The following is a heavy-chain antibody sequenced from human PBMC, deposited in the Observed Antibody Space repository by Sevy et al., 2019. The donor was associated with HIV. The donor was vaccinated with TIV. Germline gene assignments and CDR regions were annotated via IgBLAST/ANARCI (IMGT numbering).Heavy chain of an antibody. CDR3: ARTSGNYYSFDY. Sequence: SETLSLTCTVSGDSISSYYWSWIRQPPGRGLEWIGYIDHSRSTNYKPSLKSRVTISVDTSKNQFPMKRRSVTAADTAVYYRARTSGNYYSFDYCGQGTLFTLSS. D-gene: IGHD1-26*01. CDR2: IDHSRST. V-gene: IGHV4-59*01. J-gene: IGHJ4*02. CDR1: GDSISSYY.